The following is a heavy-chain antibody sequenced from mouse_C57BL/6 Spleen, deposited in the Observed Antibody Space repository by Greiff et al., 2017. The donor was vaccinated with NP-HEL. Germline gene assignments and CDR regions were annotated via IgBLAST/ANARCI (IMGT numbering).Heavy chain of an antibody. CDR3: ARLRGLPAWFAY. CDR1: GYTFTSYW. Sequence: QVQLQQPGAELVKPGASVKLSCKASGYTFTSYWMQWVKQRPGQGLEWIGEIDPSDSYTNYNQKFKGKATLTVDTSSSTAYMQLSSLTSEDAAFYYCARLRGLPAWFAYWGQGTLVTVSA. V-gene: IGHV1-50*01. J-gene: IGHJ3*01. D-gene: IGHD2-4*01. CDR2: IDPSDSYT.